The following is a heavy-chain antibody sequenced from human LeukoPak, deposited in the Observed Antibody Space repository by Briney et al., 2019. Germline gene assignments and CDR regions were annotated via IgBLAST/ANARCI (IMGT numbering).Heavy chain of an antibody. V-gene: IGHV4-4*07. J-gene: IGHJ4*02. CDR3: ARLAVAAAADY. Sequence: SETLSLTCTVSGGSISSYYWSWLRQPAGKGLEWIGRIYTSGSTNYNPSLKSRVTISVDTSKNQFSLKLSSVTAADTAVYYCARLAVAAAADYWGQGTLVTVSS. D-gene: IGHD6-13*01. CDR1: GGSISSYY. CDR2: IYTSGST.